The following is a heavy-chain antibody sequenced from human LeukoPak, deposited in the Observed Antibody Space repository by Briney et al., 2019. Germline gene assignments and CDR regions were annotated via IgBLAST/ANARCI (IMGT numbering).Heavy chain of an antibody. J-gene: IGHJ2*01. Sequence: PGGSLRLSCAASGFTVSSNSMNWVRQAPGKGLEWVSAISGSGGSTYYADSVKGRFTISRDNSKNTLYLQMNSLRAEDTAVYYCAKSRDDWYFDLWGRGTLVTVSS. CDR3: AKSRDDWYFDL. CDR1: GFTVSSNS. V-gene: IGHV3-23*01. CDR2: ISGSGGST.